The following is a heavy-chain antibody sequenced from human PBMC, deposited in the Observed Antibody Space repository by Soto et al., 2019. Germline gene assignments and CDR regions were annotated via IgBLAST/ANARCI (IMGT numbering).Heavy chain of an antibody. CDR3: ASGGEYYDENLPHYYFFGMHV. V-gene: IGHV1-69*01. D-gene: IGHD3-16*01. CDR2: IIPIFGKA. Sequence: QVQLVQSGAEVKKPGSSVKVSCKASGGTFSNYPITWVRRAPGQGLEWLGGIIPIFGKADDTQKFQGRVTITADEPTSTAYMEISSLRTGDTAVYYCASGGEYYDENLPHYYFFGMHVWGPGTTVTVSS. CDR1: GGTFSNYP. J-gene: IGHJ6*02.